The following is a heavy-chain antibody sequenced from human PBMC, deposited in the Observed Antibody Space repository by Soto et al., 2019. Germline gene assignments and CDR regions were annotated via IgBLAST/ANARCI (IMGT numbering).Heavy chain of an antibody. CDR3: AGLNGGPTKYYFDY. CDR1: GGSFSGYY. J-gene: IGHJ4*02. CDR2: INHSGST. Sequence: QVQLQQWGAGLLKPSETLSLTCAVYGGSFSGYYWSWIRQPPGKGLEWIGEINHSGSTNYNPSLKSRVTISVDTSKNQFSLKLSSVTAADTAVYYCAGLNGGPTKYYFDYWGQGTLVTVSS. D-gene: IGHD3-10*01. V-gene: IGHV4-34*01.